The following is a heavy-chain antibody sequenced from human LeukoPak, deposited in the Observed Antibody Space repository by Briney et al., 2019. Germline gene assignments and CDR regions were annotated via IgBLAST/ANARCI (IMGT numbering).Heavy chain of an antibody. CDR2: IWYDESNK. CDR1: GFTFSSYG. J-gene: IGHJ4*02. V-gene: IGHV3-33*01. D-gene: IGHD2-15*01. Sequence: GSLRLSCAASGFTFSSYGMHWVRQAPGKGLEWVAVIWYDESNKYYADSVKGRFTISRDNSKNTLYLQMNSLRAEDTAVYYCARGGGGWYTFDYWGQGTLVTVSS. CDR3: ARGGGGWYTFDY.